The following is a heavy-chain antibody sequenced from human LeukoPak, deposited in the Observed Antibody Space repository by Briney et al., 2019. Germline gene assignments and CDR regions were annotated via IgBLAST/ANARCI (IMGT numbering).Heavy chain of an antibody. CDR2: ISWDGGST. J-gene: IGHJ3*02. D-gene: IGHD6-13*01. V-gene: IGHV3-43*01. CDR3: AKDKANAGSSWRRRSGDAFDI. Sequence: GGSLRLSCAASGFTFDDYTMHWVRQAPGKGLEWVSLISWDGGSTYYADSVKGRFTISRDNSKNSLYLQMNSLRTEDTALYYCAKDKANAGSSWRRRSGDAFDIWGQGTMVTVSS. CDR1: GFTFDDYT.